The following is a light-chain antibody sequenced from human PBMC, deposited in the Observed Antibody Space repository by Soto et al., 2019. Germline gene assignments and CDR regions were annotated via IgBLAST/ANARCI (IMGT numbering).Light chain of an antibody. Sequence: QTVVTQEPSLTVSPGGTVTLTCGSSTGAVTNGHYPYWFQQKPGQAPRTLIYDTNNRHSWTPARFSASLLGGKAALTLSGAQPEDEAEYYCLLSCSGARVFGGGTKLTVL. CDR3: LLSCSGARV. CDR1: TGAVTNGHY. J-gene: IGLJ2*01. CDR2: DTN. V-gene: IGLV7-46*01.